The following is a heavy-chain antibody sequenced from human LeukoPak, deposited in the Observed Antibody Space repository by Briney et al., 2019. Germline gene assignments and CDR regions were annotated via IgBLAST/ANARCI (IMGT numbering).Heavy chain of an antibody. CDR1: GYSISSGYY. CDR2: IYHSGST. V-gene: IGHV4-38-2*02. J-gene: IGHJ4*02. Sequence: PSETLSLTCTVSGYSISSGYYWGWIRQPPGKGLEWIGSIYHSGSTYYNPSLKSRVTISVDTSKNQFSLKLSSVTAADTAVYYCARGGYSYVDYWGQGTLVTVSS. D-gene: IGHD5-18*01. CDR3: ARGGYSYVDY.